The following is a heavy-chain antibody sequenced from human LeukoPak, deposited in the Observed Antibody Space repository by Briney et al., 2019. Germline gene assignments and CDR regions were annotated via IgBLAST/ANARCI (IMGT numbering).Heavy chain of an antibody. D-gene: IGHD3-22*01. J-gene: IGHJ3*02. Sequence: GGSLRLSCAASGFTFSSYGMHWVRQAPGKGLEWVAVIWYDGSNKYYADSVKGRFTISRDNSKNTLYLQMNSLRAEDTAVYYCAGDEYLVVVTSDAFDIWGQGTMVTVSS. CDR1: GFTFSSYG. CDR3: AGDEYLVVVTSDAFDI. V-gene: IGHV3-33*01. CDR2: IWYDGSNK.